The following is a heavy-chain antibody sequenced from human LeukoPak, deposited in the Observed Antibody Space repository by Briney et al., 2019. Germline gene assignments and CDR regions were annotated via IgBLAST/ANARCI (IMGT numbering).Heavy chain of an antibody. Sequence: ASVKVSCKSSGYTFNSHGISWVRQAPGQGLEWMAWINTYNGNTYYAEKFQGRVTMTTDTSTSTAYMELRSLRSDDTAVYYCVRDRGGGGYYDSSGYYSTPNFEYWGQGTLVTVSS. D-gene: IGHD3-22*01. CDR3: VRDRGGGGYYDSSGYYSTPNFEY. CDR2: INTYNGNT. V-gene: IGHV1-18*01. CDR1: GYTFNSHG. J-gene: IGHJ4*02.